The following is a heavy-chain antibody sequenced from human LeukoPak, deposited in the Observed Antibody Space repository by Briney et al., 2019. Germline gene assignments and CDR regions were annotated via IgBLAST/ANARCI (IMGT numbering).Heavy chain of an antibody. CDR1: GGSFSGYY. V-gene: IGHV4-34*01. CDR2: INHSGST. J-gene: IGHJ4*02. Sequence: SETLSLTCAVYGGSFSGYYWSWIRQPPGKGLEWIGEINHSGSTNYNPSLKSRVTISVDTSKNQFSLKLSSVTAADTAVYYCAXXAKYYYGSGSYHFDYWGQGTLVTVSS. CDR3: AXXAKYYYGSGSYHFDY. D-gene: IGHD3-10*01.